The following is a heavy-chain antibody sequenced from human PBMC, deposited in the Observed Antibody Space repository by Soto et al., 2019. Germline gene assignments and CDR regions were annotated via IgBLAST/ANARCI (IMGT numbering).Heavy chain of an antibody. J-gene: IGHJ5*02. CDR3: AKGKSTGDIDWFDP. CDR2: LIGGHYGT. CDR1: GFTLQNYA. Sequence: LSCTASGFTLQNYAMAWVRQAPGKGLEWVSTLIGGHYGTAYSYSVKGRFTVSRDNSKNCLYLQMNSLGVEDTAMYFCAKGKSTGDIDWFDPWGQGSLVTVSS. D-gene: IGHD3-10*01. V-gene: IGHV3-23*01.